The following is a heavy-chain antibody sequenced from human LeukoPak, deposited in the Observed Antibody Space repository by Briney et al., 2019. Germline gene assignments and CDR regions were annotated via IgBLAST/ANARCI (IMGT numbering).Heavy chain of an antibody. CDR3: AKGLKPAMASRSNYFDY. D-gene: IGHD2-8*01. CDR1: GFSFSNYA. Sequence: GGSLRLSCAASGFSFSNYAMNWVRQAPGKGLEWVSTITVSGGSTHYADSVKGRFTISRDNSKNTLYLQMNSLRADDTAVYYCAKGLKPAMASRSNYFDYWGQGALVTVSS. CDR2: ITVSGGST. V-gene: IGHV3-23*01. J-gene: IGHJ4*02.